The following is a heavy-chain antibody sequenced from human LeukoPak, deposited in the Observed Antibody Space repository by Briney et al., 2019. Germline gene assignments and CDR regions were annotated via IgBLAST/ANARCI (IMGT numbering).Heavy chain of an antibody. CDR2: LYYSEST. CDR1: GGSISSYY. CDR3: ARGAFDI. V-gene: IGHV4-59*12. Sequence: SETLSLTCTVSGGSISSYYWSWLRQHPGKGLEWFRCLYYSESTNYNPSRKSRVTISVDTSKSQFSLKLSSVTAADPAVYYGARGAFDIWGQGTMVTVSS. J-gene: IGHJ3*02.